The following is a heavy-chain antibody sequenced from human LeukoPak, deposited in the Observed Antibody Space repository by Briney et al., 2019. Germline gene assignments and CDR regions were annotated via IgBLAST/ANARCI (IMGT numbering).Heavy chain of an antibody. CDR2: INHSGST. Sequence: PSETLSLTCAVYGGSFSGYYWSWIRQPPGKGLEWIGEINHSGSTNYNPSLKSRVTISVDTSKNQFSLKLSSVTAADTAVYYCASRDRVYYGSGSYYLLDYWGQGTLVTVSS. CDR3: ASRDRVYYGSGSYYLLDY. D-gene: IGHD3-10*01. V-gene: IGHV4-34*01. CDR1: GGSFSGYY. J-gene: IGHJ4*02.